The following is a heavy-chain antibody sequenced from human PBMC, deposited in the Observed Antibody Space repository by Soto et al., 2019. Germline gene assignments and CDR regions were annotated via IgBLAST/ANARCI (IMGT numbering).Heavy chain of an antibody. CDR1: GYSFTTSG. CDR3: ARRLYGDYDY. Sequence: QAQLVQSGAEVKEPGASVKVSCKASGYSFTTSGITWVLQAPGQGLEWMGWISTYNGNTNYAQKRQDRVTLTTDTSTSTAYMELRSLRSDDTAVYYCARRLYGDYDYGGQGTLVTVSS. V-gene: IGHV1-18*01. J-gene: IGHJ4*02. D-gene: IGHD4-17*01. CDR2: ISTYNGNT.